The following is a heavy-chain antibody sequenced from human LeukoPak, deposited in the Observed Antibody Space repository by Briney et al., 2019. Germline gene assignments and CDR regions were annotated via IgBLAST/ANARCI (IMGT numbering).Heavy chain of an antibody. CDR2: ISYDGSNK. V-gene: IGHV3-30*04. D-gene: IGHD1-7*01. CDR1: GFTFSSYA. CDR3: ARDGITGTTNAFDI. Sequence: GGSLRLSCAASGFTFSSYAMHWVRQAPGKGLEWVAVISYDGSNKYSADSVKGRFTISRDNSKNTLYLQMNSPRAEDTAVYYCARDGITGTTNAFDIWGQGTMVTVSS. J-gene: IGHJ3*02.